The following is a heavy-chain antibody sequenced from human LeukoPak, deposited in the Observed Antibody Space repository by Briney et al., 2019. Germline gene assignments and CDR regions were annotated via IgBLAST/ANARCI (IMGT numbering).Heavy chain of an antibody. CDR1: GGSSSGYY. V-gene: IGHV4-34*01. J-gene: IGHJ4*02. CDR2: INHSGSA. D-gene: IGHD4-17*01. Sequence: PSETLSLTCAVSGGSSSGYYWAWIRQPPGKGLEWIGEINHSGSANYNPSLKSRVTISLDTSKNQFSLNLSSVTAADTAVYYRARGQGTVTTHWGQGTLVTVSS. CDR3: ARGQGTVTTH.